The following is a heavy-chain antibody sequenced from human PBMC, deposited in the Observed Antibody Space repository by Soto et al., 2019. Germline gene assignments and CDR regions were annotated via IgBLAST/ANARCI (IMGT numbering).Heavy chain of an antibody. D-gene: IGHD5-12*01. V-gene: IGHV3-11*01. J-gene: IGHJ4*02. CDR1: GFTFSDYY. Sequence: GGSLRLSCAASGFTFSDYYMSWIRQAPGKGLEWVSYISSSGSTIYYADSVKGRFTISRDNAKNSLYLQMNSLRAEDTAVYYCAREGRDGYKSRFFDYWGQGTLVTVSS. CDR2: ISSSGSTI. CDR3: AREGRDGYKSRFFDY.